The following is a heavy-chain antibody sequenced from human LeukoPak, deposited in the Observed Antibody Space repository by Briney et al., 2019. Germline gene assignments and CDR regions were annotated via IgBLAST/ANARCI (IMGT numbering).Heavy chain of an antibody. J-gene: IGHJ4*02. D-gene: IGHD6-19*01. CDR3: ARQPIYSSVRKYFDS. Sequence: GESLKISCKGSGYTFTTYWIGWVRQMPGKGLEWMGIIYPGDSDTRYSPFFQGQVTISADKSISTAYLQWSSLKASDTAIYYCARQPIYSSVRKYFDSWGQGTLVTVSS. CDR1: GYTFTTYW. CDR2: IYPGDSDT. V-gene: IGHV5-51*01.